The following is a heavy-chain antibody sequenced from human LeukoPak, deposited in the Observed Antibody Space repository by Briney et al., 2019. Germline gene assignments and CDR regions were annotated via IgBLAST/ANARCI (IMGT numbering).Heavy chain of an antibody. J-gene: IGHJ4*02. CDR2: VSGSGGST. V-gene: IGHV3-23*01. D-gene: IGHD1-26*01. CDR1: GFTFGSYA. CDR3: AKGPAGATPY. Sequence: GGSLRLSCAASGFTFGSYAMSWVRQAPGKGLEWVSAVSGSGGSTYYADSVKGRFTISRDNSKNTLYLQMNSLRADDTAVNYCAKGPAGATPYWGQGTLVTVSS.